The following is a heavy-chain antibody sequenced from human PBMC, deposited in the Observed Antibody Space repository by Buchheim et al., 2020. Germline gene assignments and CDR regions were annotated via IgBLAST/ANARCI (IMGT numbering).Heavy chain of an antibody. Sequence: QVQLQQWGAGLLKPSETLSLTCAVYGGSFSGYYWSWIRQSPGKGLEWIGEINHDGSTNYNPSLKSRVTISVDTSKKQFSLKLSSVTAADTAVYYCARKGDCSGGSCYLYYYSYYGMDVWGQGTT. V-gene: IGHV4-34*01. CDR2: INHDGST. CDR3: ARKGDCSGGSCYLYYYSYYGMDV. J-gene: IGHJ6*02. CDR1: GGSFSGYY. D-gene: IGHD2-15*01.